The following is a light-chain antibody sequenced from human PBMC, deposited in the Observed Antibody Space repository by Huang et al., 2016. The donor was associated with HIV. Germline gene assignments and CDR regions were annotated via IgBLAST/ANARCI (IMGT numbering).Light chain of an antibody. CDR3: QQYKDWPRT. V-gene: IGKV3-15*01. CDR1: QSVNSN. J-gene: IGKJ1*01. CDR2: GPS. Sequence: EIVMTHSPATLSVSPGERATLSCRASQSVNSNLAWYQQKPGQSPRLLIYGPSTRATGIPARFSGSGSGTEFTLTISSLESEDFAVYYCQQYKDWPRTFGQGTKVEIK.